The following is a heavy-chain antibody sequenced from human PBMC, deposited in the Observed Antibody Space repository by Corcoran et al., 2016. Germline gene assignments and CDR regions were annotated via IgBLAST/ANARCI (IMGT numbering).Heavy chain of an antibody. V-gene: IGHV6-1*01. CDR3: ARDRPDLYYYGSGSYYRPYYFDY. D-gene: IGHD3-10*01. CDR2: TYYRSKWYN. CDR1: GDSVSSNSAA. J-gene: IGHJ4*02. Sequence: QVQLQQSGPGLVKPSQTLSLTCAISGDSVSSNSAAWNWIRQSPSRGLEWLGRTYYRSKWYNDYAVSVKSRITINPDTSKNQFSLQLNSVTPEDTVVYYCARDRPDLYYYGSGSYYRPYYFDYWGQGTLVTVSS.